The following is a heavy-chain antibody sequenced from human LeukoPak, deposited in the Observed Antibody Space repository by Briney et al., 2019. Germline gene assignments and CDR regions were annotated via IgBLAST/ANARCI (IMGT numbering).Heavy chain of an antibody. J-gene: IGHJ4*02. V-gene: IGHV3-21*01. CDR1: GFTFSSYS. D-gene: IGHD2-15*01. Sequence: GGSLRLSCAASGFTFSSYSMNWVRQAPGKGLEWVSSISSSSSYIYYADSVKGRFTISRDNAKNSLYLQMNSLRAEDTAVYYCGGHCSGGSCHNIPPSDYWGQGTLVTVSS. CDR3: GGHCSGGSCHNIPPSDY. CDR2: ISSSSSYI.